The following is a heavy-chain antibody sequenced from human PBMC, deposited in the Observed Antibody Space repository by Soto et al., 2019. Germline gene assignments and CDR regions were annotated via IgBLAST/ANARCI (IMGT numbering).Heavy chain of an antibody. CDR3: ARVSYYDSSGYYSFDY. CDR2: IYYSGST. V-gene: IGHV4-30-4*01. Sequence: KPSETLSLTCTVSGGSISSGDYYWSWIRQPPGKGLEWIGYIYYSGSTYYNPSLKSRVTISVDTSKNQFSLKLSSVTAADTAVYYCARVSYYDSSGYYSFDYWGQGTLVTVSS. J-gene: IGHJ4*02. D-gene: IGHD3-22*01. CDR1: GGSISSGDYY.